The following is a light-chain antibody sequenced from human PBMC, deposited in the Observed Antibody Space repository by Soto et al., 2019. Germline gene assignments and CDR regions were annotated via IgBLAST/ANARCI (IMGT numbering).Light chain of an antibody. CDR2: EVS. V-gene: IGLV2-8*01. CDR3: SSYAGSSIPYV. J-gene: IGLJ1*01. CDR1: SSDVGGYNY. Sequence: QSALTQPPSASGSPGQSVTISCTGTSSDVGGYNYVSWYQQHPGKAPKVIIYEVSKRPSGVPDRFSGSKSGSTASLTVSGLQAEDEADYYCSSYAGSSIPYVFGTGTKVTVL.